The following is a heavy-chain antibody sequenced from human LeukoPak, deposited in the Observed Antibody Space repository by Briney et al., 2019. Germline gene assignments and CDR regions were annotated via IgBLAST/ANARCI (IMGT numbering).Heavy chain of an antibody. CDR1: GYTFTSYG. J-gene: IGHJ4*02. CDR3: ARDPTYYDFWSGYYTGVNFDY. Sequence: GASVEVSCKASGYTFTSYGISWVRQAPGQGLEWMGWISAYNGNTNYAQKLQGRVTMTTDTSTSTAYMELRSLRSDDTAVYYCARDPTYYDFWSGYYTGVNFDYWGQGTLVTVSS. V-gene: IGHV1-18*01. D-gene: IGHD3-3*01. CDR2: ISAYNGNT.